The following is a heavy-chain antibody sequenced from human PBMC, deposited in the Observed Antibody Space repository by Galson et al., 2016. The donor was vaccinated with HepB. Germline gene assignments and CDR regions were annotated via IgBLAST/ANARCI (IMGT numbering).Heavy chain of an antibody. CDR2: ITSRSTFI. V-gene: IGHV3-21*01. D-gene: IGHD3-16*01. CDR3: AKLVSKELGVARYGMDV. Sequence: SLRLSCAASGFASSSYSMNWVRQAPGKGLEWVSSITSRSTFIYYADSVKGRFTISRDNARNSLYLQMNSLRAEDTALYFCAKLVSKELGVARYGMDVWGQGTTVTVSS. CDR1: GFASSSYS. J-gene: IGHJ6*02.